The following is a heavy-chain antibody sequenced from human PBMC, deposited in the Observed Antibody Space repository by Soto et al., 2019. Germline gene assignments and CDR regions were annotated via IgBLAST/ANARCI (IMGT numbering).Heavy chain of an antibody. CDR1: GGTFSSYA. V-gene: IGHV1-69*13. Sequence: GASVKVSCKASGGTFSSYAISWVRQAPGQGLEWMGGIIPIFGTANYAQKFQGRVTITADESTSTAYMELSSLRSEDTAVYYCARRGYCSSTSCYTLRPYYYYYGMDVWGQGTTVTVSS. CDR2: IIPIFGTA. CDR3: ARRGYCSSTSCYTLRPYYYYYGMDV. D-gene: IGHD2-2*02. J-gene: IGHJ6*02.